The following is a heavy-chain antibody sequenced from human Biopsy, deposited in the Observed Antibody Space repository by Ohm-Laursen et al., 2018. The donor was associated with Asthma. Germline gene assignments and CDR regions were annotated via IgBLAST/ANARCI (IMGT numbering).Heavy chain of an antibody. D-gene: IGHD7-27*01. V-gene: IGHV4-39*01. CDR3: PRHWDWGSFFDY. CDR1: GGSISSSSYY. Sequence: SETLSLTCPVSGGSISSSSYYWGWIRQPPGKGLEWIGSIYYSGSAYYNPCLKSQVTISVDTYKNHFSLKLSSVTAADTAVYYCPRHWDWGSFFDYWGQGTPVTVSS. J-gene: IGHJ4*02. CDR2: IYYSGSA.